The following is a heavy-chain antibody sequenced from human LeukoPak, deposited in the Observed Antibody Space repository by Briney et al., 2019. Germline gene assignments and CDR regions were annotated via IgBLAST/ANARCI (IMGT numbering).Heavy chain of an antibody. J-gene: IGHJ4*02. CDR3: AKAPGGPAADYYDSSGYYFTN. CDR2: ISGSGGST. D-gene: IGHD3-22*01. Sequence: GGSLRLSCAASGFTFSSYAMSWVRQAPGKGLEWVSAISGSGGSTYYADSVKGRFTISRDNSKNTLYLQMYSLRAEDTAVYYCAKAPGGPAADYYDSSGYYFTNWGQGTLVTVSS. CDR1: GFTFSSYA. V-gene: IGHV3-23*01.